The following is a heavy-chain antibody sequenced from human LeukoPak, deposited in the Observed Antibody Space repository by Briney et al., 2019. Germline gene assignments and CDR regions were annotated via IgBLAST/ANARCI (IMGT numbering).Heavy chain of an antibody. V-gene: IGHV3-23*01. CDR2: ITGTGGK. D-gene: IGHD2-15*01. Sequence: GGSLRLSCAVSGFTLTNHGVSWVRQAPGKGLEWVSIITGTGGKYYGDSVKGRFVLSRDNSKNTVYMQMSSLRAEDTATYYCAKDYCRDGNCPFPFLDSWGQGTQVTASS. J-gene: IGHJ4*02. CDR3: AKDYCRDGNCPFPFLDS. CDR1: GFTLTNHG.